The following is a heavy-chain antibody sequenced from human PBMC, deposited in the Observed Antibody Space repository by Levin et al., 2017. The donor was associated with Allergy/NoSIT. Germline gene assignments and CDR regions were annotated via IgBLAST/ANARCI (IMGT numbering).Heavy chain of an antibody. CDR2: IRQYGSER. CDR3: ATATESAYPLNWFDS. D-gene: IGHD3-3*01. V-gene: IGHV3-7*01. Sequence: PGGSLRLSCVGSGFNFNNYWMSWLRQAPGKGLEWVANIRQYGSERYYLDSVKGRFTISRDNAKKSLFLQMNFLSAEDTAMYYCATATESAYPLNWFDSWGQGTLVTVSS. J-gene: IGHJ5*01. CDR1: GFNFNNYW.